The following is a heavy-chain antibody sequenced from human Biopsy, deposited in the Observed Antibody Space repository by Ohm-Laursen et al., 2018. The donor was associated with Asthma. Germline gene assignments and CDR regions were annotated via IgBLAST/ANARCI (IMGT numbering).Heavy chain of an antibody. CDR1: GYTFTDYH. CDR3: ARSPYASDYPFNS. Sequence: ASVKVSCKASGYTFTDYHVMWLRQAPGQGLEWMGRINPVSGSTNFAQKFQGRLTMTRDRSIGTAYMELRRLTSADTAMYYCARSPYASDYPFNSWGQGTLLTVSS. CDR2: INPVSGST. J-gene: IGHJ4*02. V-gene: IGHV1-2*06. D-gene: IGHD4-17*01.